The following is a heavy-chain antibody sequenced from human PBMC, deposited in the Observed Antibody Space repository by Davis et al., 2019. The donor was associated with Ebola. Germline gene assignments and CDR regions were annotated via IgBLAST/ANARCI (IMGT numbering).Heavy chain of an antibody. CDR2: INHSGST. D-gene: IGHD5-12*01. Sequence: MPSETLSLTCAVYGGSFSGYYWSWIRQPPGKGLEWIGEINHSGSTNYNPSLKSRVTISVDTSKNQFSLKLSSVTAADTAVYYCARAQGRYSGYVDPWGQGTLVTVSS. V-gene: IGHV4-34*01. CDR1: GGSFSGYY. J-gene: IGHJ5*02. CDR3: ARAQGRYSGYVDP.